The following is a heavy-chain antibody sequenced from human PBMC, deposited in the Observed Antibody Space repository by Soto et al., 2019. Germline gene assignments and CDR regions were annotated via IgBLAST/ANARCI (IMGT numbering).Heavy chain of an antibody. CDR2: ISSDGSDK. D-gene: IGHD6-6*01. J-gene: IGHJ4*02. Sequence: QVQLVESGGGVVQPGRSLRLSCAASGFTFSNFGLHWVRQAPGKGLAWVAVISSDGSDKYYYDSVKGRFTITRDNSKNSLFMRIDSLRGEDPAVYYRARGREIARKELDYWGQGSLVTVSS. CDR3: ARGREIARKELDY. CDR1: GFTFSNFG. V-gene: IGHV3-30*03.